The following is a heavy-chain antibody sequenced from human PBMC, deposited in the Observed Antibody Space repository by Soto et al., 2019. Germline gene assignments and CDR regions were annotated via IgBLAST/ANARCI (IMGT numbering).Heavy chain of an antibody. CDR1: GFTLTTYS. J-gene: IGHJ4*02. Sequence: RGSLLLSCAFSGFTLTTYSMNWVRQAPGKGLEWISFINKNGFTIYYADSVKGRFTISRDYAKNSLYLQMDSLRHEDTAVYYCARGAVTGTSLFDYWGLGTLVTVSS. V-gene: IGHV3-48*02. D-gene: IGHD6-19*01. CDR2: INKNGFTI. CDR3: ARGAVTGTSLFDY.